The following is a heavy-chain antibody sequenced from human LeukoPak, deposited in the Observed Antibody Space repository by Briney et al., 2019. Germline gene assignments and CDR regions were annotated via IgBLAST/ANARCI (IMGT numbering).Heavy chain of an antibody. CDR1: GYTFTGYY. CDR3: ARSPDILTGEKFDY. CDR2: INPNSGGT. D-gene: IGHD3-9*01. V-gene: IGHV1-2*02. J-gene: IGHJ4*02. Sequence: ASVKVSCKASGYTFTGYYMHWVRQAPGQGLEWMGWINPNSGGTNYAQKFQDRVTMTRDTSISTVYMELSRLRSDDTAVYYCARSPDILTGEKFDYWGEETLVTVSA.